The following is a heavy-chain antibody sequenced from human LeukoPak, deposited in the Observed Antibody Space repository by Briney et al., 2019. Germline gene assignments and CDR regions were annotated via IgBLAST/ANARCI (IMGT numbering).Heavy chain of an antibody. CDR1: GGSISSYY. CDR3: ARRGYSYGYEYDY. CDR2: IYYSGST. Sequence: SETLSLTCTVSGGSISSYYWSWIRQPPGKGLEWIGYIYYSGSTNYNPSLKSRVTISVDTSKNQFSLKLSSVTAADTAVYYCARRGYSYGYEYDYWGQGTLVTVSS. D-gene: IGHD5-18*01. V-gene: IGHV4-59*01. J-gene: IGHJ4*02.